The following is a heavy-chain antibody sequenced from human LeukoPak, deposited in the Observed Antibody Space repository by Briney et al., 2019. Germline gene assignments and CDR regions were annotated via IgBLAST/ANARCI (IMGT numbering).Heavy chain of an antibody. D-gene: IGHD4-23*01. CDR1: GFTFSSYA. CDR2: ISGSGGST. V-gene: IGHV3-23*01. CDR3: AKDLLGWDENWFDP. Sequence: GGSLRLSCAASGFTFSSYARSWVRQAPGKGLEWVSAISGSGGSTYYADSVKGRFTISRDNSKNTLYLQMTSLRAEDTAVYYCAKDLLGWDENWFDPWGQGTLVTVSS. J-gene: IGHJ5*02.